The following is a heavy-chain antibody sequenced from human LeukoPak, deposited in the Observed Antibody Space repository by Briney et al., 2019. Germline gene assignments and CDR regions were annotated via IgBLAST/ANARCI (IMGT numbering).Heavy chain of an antibody. Sequence: GVSLRLSCAASGFTFSRYAMSWVRQAPGKGLEWVSAISGSGGSAYYADSVKGRFTISRDNSKNTLYLQMNSLRAEDTAVYYCAKGWFGELLSVDYWGQGTLVTVSS. V-gene: IGHV3-23*01. D-gene: IGHD3-10*01. CDR2: ISGSGGSA. CDR1: GFTFSRYA. J-gene: IGHJ4*02. CDR3: AKGWFGELLSVDY.